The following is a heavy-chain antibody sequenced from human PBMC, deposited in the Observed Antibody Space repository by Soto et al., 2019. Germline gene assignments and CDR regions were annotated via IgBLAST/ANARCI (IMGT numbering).Heavy chain of an antibody. Sequence: ASVKVSCKASGYTFTSYDSNWVRQATGQGLEGMGWMNANSGGTNYAQKFQGRVTMTRDTSSSTAYMELSRLRSDDTAVYYCARDKKGLLWFGELLYYYYYGMDVWGQGTTVTVSS. D-gene: IGHD3-10*01. J-gene: IGHJ6*02. V-gene: IGHV1-2*02. CDR3: ARDKKGLLWFGELLYYYYYGMDV. CDR2: MNANSGGT. CDR1: GYTFTSYD.